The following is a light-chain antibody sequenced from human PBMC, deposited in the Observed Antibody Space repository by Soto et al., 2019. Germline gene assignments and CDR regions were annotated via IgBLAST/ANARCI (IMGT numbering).Light chain of an antibody. J-gene: IGKJ1*01. CDR1: QSISRY. Sequence: DIQMTQSPSSLSASVGDRVTITCRASQSISRYLNWYQQKPGKAPKLLIYDASSLQSGVPSRFSGSGSGTDFILTISSLQSEDFAVYYCQQYNNWPPWTFGQGTKVEIK. V-gene: IGKV1-39*01. CDR2: DAS. CDR3: QQYNNWPPWT.